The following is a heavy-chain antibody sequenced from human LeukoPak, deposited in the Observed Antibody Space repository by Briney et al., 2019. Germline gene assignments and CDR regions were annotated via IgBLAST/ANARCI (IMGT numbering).Heavy chain of an antibody. CDR1: GFTFSIYA. D-gene: IGHD6-19*01. V-gene: IGHV3-9*01. J-gene: IGHJ5*02. Sequence: GGSLRLSCAASGFTFSIYAMHWVRQAPGKGLELVSGISWNSGSIGYADSVKGRFTISRDNAKNSLYLQMNSLRAEDTALYYCAKDIGSGWPNNWFDPWGRGTLVTVSS. CDR2: ISWNSGSI. CDR3: AKDIGSGWPNNWFDP.